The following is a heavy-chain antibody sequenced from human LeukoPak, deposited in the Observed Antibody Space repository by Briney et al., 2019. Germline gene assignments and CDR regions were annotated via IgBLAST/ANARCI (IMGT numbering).Heavy chain of an antibody. Sequence: GGSLRLSCAASGFTFSSYGMHWVRQAPGKGLEWVAVISYDGSNKYYADSVKGRFTISRDNSKNTLYLQMNSLRAEDTAVYYCAKDESSDWYKDLDYWGQGTLVTVSS. CDR3: AKDESSDWYKDLDY. CDR2: ISYDGSNK. D-gene: IGHD6-19*01. J-gene: IGHJ4*02. V-gene: IGHV3-30*18. CDR1: GFTFSSYG.